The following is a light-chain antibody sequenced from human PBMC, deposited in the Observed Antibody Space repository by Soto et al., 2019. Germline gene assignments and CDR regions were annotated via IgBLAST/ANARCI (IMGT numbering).Light chain of an antibody. J-gene: IGKJ1*01. CDR1: QDISNN. CDR3: QQSYSRVT. V-gene: IGKV1-39*01. Sequence: EIQMTQSPSSLSASVGDSVTITCRASQDISNNLGWFQQKPGKAPKRLIYAASSLQSGVPSRFSGSRSGTDFTLTISSLQPEDFATYYCQQSYSRVTFGQGTKVDI. CDR2: AAS.